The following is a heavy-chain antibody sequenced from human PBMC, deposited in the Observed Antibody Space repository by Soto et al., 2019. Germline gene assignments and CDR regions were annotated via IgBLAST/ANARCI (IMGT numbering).Heavy chain of an antibody. Sequence: GXSRKVSCEASVYTFTGYHIHWVRQAPGQGLEWMGWINPNSGGTKYPQKFQGRVTMTRDTSIRTVYMSLTGLKSDDTAVYFCARDLEKGGGSAGFDYWGQGTLVTASS. D-gene: IGHD2-15*01. J-gene: IGHJ4*02. CDR2: INPNSGGT. V-gene: IGHV1-2*02. CDR1: VYTFTGYH. CDR3: ARDLEKGGGSAGFDY.